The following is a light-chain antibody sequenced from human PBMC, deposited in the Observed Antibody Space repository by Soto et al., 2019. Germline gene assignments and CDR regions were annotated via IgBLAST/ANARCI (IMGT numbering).Light chain of an antibody. CDR2: DVN. CDR3: SSYAGGLVL. J-gene: IGLJ2*01. V-gene: IGLV2-11*01. Sequence: QSALTQPRSVSGSPGQSVTISCTGTNNDVGFYNYVSWYQQQLGKAPKLLIYDVNKRPSGVPPRFSGSKSANTASLTISGLQAADEADYYCSSYAGGLVLFGGGTKLTVL. CDR1: NNDVGFYNY.